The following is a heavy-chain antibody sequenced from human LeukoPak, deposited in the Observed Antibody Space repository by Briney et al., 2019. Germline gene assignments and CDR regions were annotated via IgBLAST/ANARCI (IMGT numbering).Heavy chain of an antibody. V-gene: IGHV3-30-3*01. J-gene: IGHJ4*02. D-gene: IGHD3-16*02. CDR1: GFTFSDYA. CDR3: ARSRYPRDFSLFFDY. CDR2: ISYDGSNK. Sequence: PGGSLRLSCAASGFTFSDYAMHWVRQAPGKGLEWVAVISYDGSNKYYADSVKGRFTISRDNSKSTLYLQMNSLRAEDTAVYYCARSRYPRDFSLFFDYWGQGTLVTVSS.